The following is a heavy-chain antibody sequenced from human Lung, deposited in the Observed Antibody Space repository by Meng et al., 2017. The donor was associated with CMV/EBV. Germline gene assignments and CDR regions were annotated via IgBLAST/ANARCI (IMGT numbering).Heavy chain of an antibody. D-gene: IGHD6-25*01. J-gene: IGHJ4*02. CDR1: GFTFSSYD. CDR2: ISIDGSSK. V-gene: IGHV3-30*04. CDR3: TRRADYFDY. Sequence: GGSLRLSCAASGFTFSSYDMNWVRQATGKALEWVAVISIDGSSKFYADSMKGRFTISRDNSKNTLFLQVNSLRPEDTAVYYCTRRADYFDYWGPGTLVTVSS.